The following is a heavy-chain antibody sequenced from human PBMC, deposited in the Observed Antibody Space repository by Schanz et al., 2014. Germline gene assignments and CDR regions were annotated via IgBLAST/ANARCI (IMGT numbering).Heavy chain of an antibody. Sequence: QVQLVQSGAEVKKPGASVKVSCKASGYTFTNFYIHWVRQAPGQGLEWVGIINPIGGSTTYAQKFRGAVTLTTDTSTDTAYLELTSLRSEDTAVYYCAGTYCSSTSCYTGYYYMDVWGEGTTVTVSS. CDR2: INPIGGST. D-gene: IGHD2-2*02. J-gene: IGHJ6*03. V-gene: IGHV1-46*01. CDR1: GYTFTNFY. CDR3: AGTYCSSTSCYTGYYYMDV.